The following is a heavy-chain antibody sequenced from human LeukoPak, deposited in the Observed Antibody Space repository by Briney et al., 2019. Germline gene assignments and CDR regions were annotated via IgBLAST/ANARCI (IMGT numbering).Heavy chain of an antibody. V-gene: IGHV4-4*07. CDR1: GGSIGTFY. CDR3: ARSEYVTFDY. CDR2: IWSSGTT. J-gene: IGHJ4*02. Sequence: SETLSLTCSVSGGSIGTFYWNWIRQPAGKGLEWIGRIWSSGTTNYNPFLKSRVTMSLDTSKNQVSLNLISVTAADTALYYCARSEYVTFDYWGRGTVVIVSP. D-gene: IGHD3-16*01.